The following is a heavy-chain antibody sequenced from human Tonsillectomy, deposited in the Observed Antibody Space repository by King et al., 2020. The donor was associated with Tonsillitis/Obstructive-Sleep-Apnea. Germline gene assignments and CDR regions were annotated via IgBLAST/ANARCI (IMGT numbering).Heavy chain of an antibody. J-gene: IGHJ4*02. V-gene: IGHV3-48*03. Sequence: VQLVESGGGLVQPGGSLRLSCAASGFTFSSYEMNWVRQAPGKGLEWVSYISSSGSTIYYADSVKGRFTISRDNAKNSLYLQMNSLRAEGTAVYYCARVGYYYDSSGYPDPYDYWGQGTLVTVSS. CDR2: ISSSGSTI. CDR3: ARVGYYYDSSGYPDPYDY. D-gene: IGHD3-22*01. CDR1: GFTFSSYE.